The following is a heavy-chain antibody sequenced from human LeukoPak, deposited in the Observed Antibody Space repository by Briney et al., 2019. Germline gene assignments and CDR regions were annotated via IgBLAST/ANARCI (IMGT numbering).Heavy chain of an antibody. CDR1: GFTFDDYA. CDR2: ISWNSGSI. V-gene: IGHV3-9*03. Sequence: GGSLRLSCAASGFTFDDYAMHWVRQAPGKGPEWVSGISWNSGSIGYADSVKGRFTISRDNAKNSLYLQMNSLRAEDMALYYCAKDGGEYYFDYWGQGTLVTVSS. D-gene: IGHD3-16*01. J-gene: IGHJ4*02. CDR3: AKDGGEYYFDY.